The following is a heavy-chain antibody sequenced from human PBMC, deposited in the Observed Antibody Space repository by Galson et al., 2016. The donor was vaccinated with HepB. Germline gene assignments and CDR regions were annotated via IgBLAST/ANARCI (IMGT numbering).Heavy chain of an antibody. CDR1: GFTFTSNY. CDR2: IHTDGSSP. V-gene: IGHV3-74*01. Sequence: SLRLSCAASGFTFTSNYMHWFRQAPGKGLVWVSCIHTDGSSPLYEDSVKGRFTITRDNTKNTLYLQMNSLSAEDSAVYYCGRGAYFGMDVWGQGTAVTVSS. CDR3: GRGAYFGMDV. J-gene: IGHJ6*02.